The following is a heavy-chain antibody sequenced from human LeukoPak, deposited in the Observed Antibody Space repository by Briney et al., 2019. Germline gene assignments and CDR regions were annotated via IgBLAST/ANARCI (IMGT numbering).Heavy chain of an antibody. Sequence: GGSLRLSCAASRFTFSSYGMHWVRQAPGKGLEWVAYIQYDGSNAQYADSVKGRFSISRDSSKNILYLQMNSLRAEDTAVYYCAKAVYDSSGYSPYYFDYWGQGTLVTVSS. CDR1: RFTFSSYG. D-gene: IGHD3-22*01. J-gene: IGHJ4*02. CDR3: AKAVYDSSGYSPYYFDY. V-gene: IGHV3-30*02. CDR2: IQYDGSNA.